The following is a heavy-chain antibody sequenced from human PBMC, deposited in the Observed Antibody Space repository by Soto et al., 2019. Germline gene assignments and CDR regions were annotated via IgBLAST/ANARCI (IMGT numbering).Heavy chain of an antibody. Sequence: QVQLVESGGGVVQPGKSLRLSCAASGFTFSSYDMHWVRQAPGKGLEWMAVISYDGSRKYYSDSVKGRLTISRDNFKNTRPLQMERLRAEVTAVFYCVIDGLERRVGFWGQATRVTVAS. V-gene: IGHV3-30*03. D-gene: IGHD1-1*01. J-gene: IGHJ4*02. CDR1: GFTFSSYD. CDR3: VIDGLERRVGF. CDR2: ISYDGSRK.